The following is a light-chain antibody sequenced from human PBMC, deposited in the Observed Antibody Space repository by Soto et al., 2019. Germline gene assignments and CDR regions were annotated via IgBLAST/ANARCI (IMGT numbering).Light chain of an antibody. V-gene: IGKV1-5*03. CDR3: QQYDSYPLT. Sequence: DSQTTQSPSTLSASVGDRVTITCRASQSVTTWLAWYQQKPGKAPKILISKASNLQSAVPSRFSASGSGTEFTLTISSLQPDDFGTYYCQQYDSYPLTFGGGTQVEIK. CDR1: QSVTTW. J-gene: IGKJ4*01. CDR2: KAS.